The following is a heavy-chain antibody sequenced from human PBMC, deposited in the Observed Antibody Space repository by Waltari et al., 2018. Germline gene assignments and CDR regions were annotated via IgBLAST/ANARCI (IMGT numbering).Heavy chain of an antibody. Sequence: EVQLVESGGGLVKPGGSLRLSCAASGFTFSSYSMNWVRQAPGKGLEWVSSIMSIRSYIYYSDSVKGRFTISSDNSKNSLYLQMNSLRAEDTAVYYCARDPYSSSLPGSVYWGQGTLVTVSS. V-gene: IGHV3-21*01. CDR2: IMSIRSYI. D-gene: IGHD6-6*01. CDR1: GFTFSSYS. J-gene: IGHJ4*02. CDR3: ARDPYSSSLPGSVY.